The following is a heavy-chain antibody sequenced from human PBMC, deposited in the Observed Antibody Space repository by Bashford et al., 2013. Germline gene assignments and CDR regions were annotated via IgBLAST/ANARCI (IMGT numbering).Heavy chain of an antibody. V-gene: IGHV3-30-3*01. D-gene: IGHD6-13*01. CDR2: ISYDGSNK. J-gene: IGHJ5*02. CDR3: AREHIAETGTGWFDP. Sequence: VRQAPGKGLEWVAVISYDGSNKYYADSVKGRFTISRDNSKNTLFLQMNSLRTEDTAVYYCAREHIAETGTGWFDPWGQGTLVTVSS.